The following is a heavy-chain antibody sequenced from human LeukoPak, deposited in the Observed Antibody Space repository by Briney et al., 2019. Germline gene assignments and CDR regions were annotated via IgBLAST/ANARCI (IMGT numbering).Heavy chain of an antibody. CDR1: GFTFDDYA. D-gene: IGHD6-19*01. CDR2: ISWNSGSI. V-gene: IGHV3-9*01. Sequence: QTGGSLRLSCAVSGFTFDDYAMHWVRQAPGKGLEWVSGISWNSGSIGYADSVKGRFTISRDNAKNSLYLQMNSLRAEDTALYYCAKDLSRGSGWAGGGNDYWGQGTLVTVSS. J-gene: IGHJ4*02. CDR3: AKDLSRGSGWAGGGNDY.